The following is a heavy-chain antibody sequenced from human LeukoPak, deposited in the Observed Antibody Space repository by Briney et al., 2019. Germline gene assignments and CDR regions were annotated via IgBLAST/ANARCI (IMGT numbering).Heavy chain of an antibody. CDR3: AKLDYYDSSGHHGPSDY. Sequence: PGGSLRLSCAASGFTFDDYAMHWVRQAPGKGLEWVSLISWDGGSTYYADSVKGRFTISRDNSKNSLYLQMNSLRAEDTALYYCAKLDYYDSSGHHGPSDYWGQGTLVTVSS. CDR1: GFTFDDYA. CDR2: ISWDGGST. J-gene: IGHJ4*02. V-gene: IGHV3-43D*03. D-gene: IGHD3-22*01.